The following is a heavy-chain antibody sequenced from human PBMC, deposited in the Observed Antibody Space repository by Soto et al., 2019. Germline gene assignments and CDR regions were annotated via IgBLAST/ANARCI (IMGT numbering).Heavy chain of an antibody. CDR2: IYYSGST. CDR1: GGSISSYY. V-gene: IGHV4-59*01. CDR3: ASASTGEGDFDY. D-gene: IGHD7-27*01. Sequence: SETLSLTCTVSGGSISSYYWSWIRQPQGKGMEWIGYIYYSGSTNYNHSLKSRVTISVETSKNQFSLKLSTVTAADTAVYYCASASTGEGDFDYWGQGTLVTVSS. J-gene: IGHJ4*02.